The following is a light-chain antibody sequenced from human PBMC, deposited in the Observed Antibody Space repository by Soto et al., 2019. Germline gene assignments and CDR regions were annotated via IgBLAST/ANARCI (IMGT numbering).Light chain of an antibody. V-gene: IGLV2-14*01. CDR1: SSDVGAYKY. CDR3: SSCTTSKSWV. CDR2: EVS. J-gene: IGLJ3*02. Sequence: QSALTQPASVSGSPGQSITISCSGSSSDVGAYKYVSWYQQHPGKAPKLMIYEVSNRPSGVSDRFSGSKSGNTASLTISGLQAEDEADYYCSSCTTSKSWVFGGGTKVTVL.